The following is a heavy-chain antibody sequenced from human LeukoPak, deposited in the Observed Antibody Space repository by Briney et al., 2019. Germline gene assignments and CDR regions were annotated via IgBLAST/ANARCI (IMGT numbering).Heavy chain of an antibody. Sequence: GESLKISCKGSGYSFTSYWIGWVRHMPGKGLEWMGIVYPGDSDTRYSPSFQGQVTISADKSISTAYLQWSSLKASDTAMYYCARLRGSSNWFDAFDIWGQGTMVTVSS. V-gene: IGHV5-51*01. J-gene: IGHJ3*02. CDR1: GYSFTSYW. D-gene: IGHD6-13*01. CDR3: ARLRGSSNWFDAFDI. CDR2: VYPGDSDT.